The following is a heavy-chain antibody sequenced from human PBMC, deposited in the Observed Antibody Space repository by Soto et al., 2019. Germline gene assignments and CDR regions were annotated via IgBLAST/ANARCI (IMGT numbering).Heavy chain of an antibody. V-gene: IGHV1-46*01. D-gene: IGHD2-15*01. CDR1: GYTFTSYY. CDR3: ARDQPPGGYCSGGSCYGEGYYYYGMDV. CDR2: INPSGGST. Sequence: GASVKVSCKASGYTFTSYYMHWVRQAPGQGLEWMGIINPSGGSTSYAQKFQGRVTMTRDTSTSTVHMELSSLRSEDTAVYYCARDQPPGGYCSGGSCYGEGYYYYGMDVWGQGTTVTVSS. J-gene: IGHJ6*02.